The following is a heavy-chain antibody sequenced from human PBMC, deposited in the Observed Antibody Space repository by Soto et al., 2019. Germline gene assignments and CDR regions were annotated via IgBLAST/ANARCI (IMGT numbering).Heavy chain of an antibody. J-gene: IGHJ4*02. Sequence: QVQLVQSGAEVKKPGSSVKVSCKASGGTFSSYAISWVRQAPGQGLEWMGGIIPIFGTANYAQKFQGRVRMTADESTSKASMERSSLRSEDTAVYYCARGSPPYEDSSGSYGGRFDYWGQGTLVTVSS. CDR2: IIPIFGTA. CDR1: GGTFSSYA. CDR3: ARGSPPYEDSSGSYGGRFDY. D-gene: IGHD3-22*01. V-gene: IGHV1-69*01.